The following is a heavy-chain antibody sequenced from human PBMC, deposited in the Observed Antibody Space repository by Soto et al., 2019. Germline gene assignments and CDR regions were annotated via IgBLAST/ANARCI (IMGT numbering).Heavy chain of an antibody. V-gene: IGHV3-33*01. J-gene: IGHJ6*02. Sequence: GGSLRLSCAASGFPFRDYPFHWVRQPPGKGLEWMAVVSYDGSDTYYAASVKGRFTISRDNAKNMLYLELTTLRADDTAVYYCARGHLVSPAYYYALDVWGQGTAVTVSS. CDR1: GFPFRDYP. CDR2: VSYDGSDT. CDR3: ARGHLVSPAYYYALDV. D-gene: IGHD3-10*01.